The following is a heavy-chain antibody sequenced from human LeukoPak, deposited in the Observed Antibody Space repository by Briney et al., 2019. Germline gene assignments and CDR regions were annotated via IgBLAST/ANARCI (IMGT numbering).Heavy chain of an antibody. Sequence: PSETLSLTCAVYGGSFSGYYWSWIRQPPGKGLEWIGEINHSGSTNYNPSLKSRVTISVDTSKNQFSLKLSSVTAADTAVYYCARAPARYYYYMDVWGKGTTVTVS. CDR2: INHSGST. CDR1: GGSFSGYY. J-gene: IGHJ6*03. CDR3: ARAPARYYYYMDV. V-gene: IGHV4-34*01.